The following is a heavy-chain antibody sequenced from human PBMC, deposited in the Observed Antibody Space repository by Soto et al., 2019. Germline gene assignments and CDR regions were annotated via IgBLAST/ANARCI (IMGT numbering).Heavy chain of an antibody. CDR1: GGTFSSYA. D-gene: IGHD6-13*01. CDR2: IIPIFGTA. V-gene: IGHV1-69*13. CDR3: ARVLAGPNWFDP. Sequence: SVKVSCKASGGTFSSYAISWVRQAPGQGLEWMGGIIPIFGTANYAQKFQGRVTITADESTSTAYMELSSLRSEDTAVYYCARVLAGPNWFDPWGQGTLVTVSS. J-gene: IGHJ5*02.